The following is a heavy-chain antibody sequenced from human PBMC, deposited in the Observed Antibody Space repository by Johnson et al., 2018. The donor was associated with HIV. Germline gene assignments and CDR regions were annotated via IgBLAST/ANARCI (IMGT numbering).Heavy chain of an antibody. V-gene: IGHV3-30*03. CDR1: GFSVSSKY. J-gene: IGHJ3*02. CDR3: ARDSPRIQLWDDAFDI. CDR2: ISYDGSNK. D-gene: IGHD5-18*01. Sequence: VQLVESGGGVVQPGGSLRLSCAASGFSVSSKYMSWVRQAPGKGLEWVAVISYDGSNKYYADSVKGRFTISRDNSKNTLYLQMNSLRVEDTAVYCFARDSPRIQLWDDAFDIWGQGTMVTVS.